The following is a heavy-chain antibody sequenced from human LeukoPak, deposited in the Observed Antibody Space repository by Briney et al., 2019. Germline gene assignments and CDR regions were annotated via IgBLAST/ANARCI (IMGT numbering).Heavy chain of an antibody. CDR3: ARQVSSSPIDT. D-gene: IGHD6-13*01. CDR2: LDYSGTT. CDR1: GDSISGSGNH. J-gene: IGHJ3*02. Sequence: SSETRSLTCTVSGDSISGSGNHWGWIRQSPGKGLEWIGSLDYSGTTHYNPSLKSQFTISRDTSKNQVSLKVTSVTAADTAVYYCARQVSSSPIDTCGQGTMVTVSS. V-gene: IGHV4-39*01.